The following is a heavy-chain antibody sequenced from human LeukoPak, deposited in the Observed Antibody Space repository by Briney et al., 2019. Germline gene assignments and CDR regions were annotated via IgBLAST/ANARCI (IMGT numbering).Heavy chain of an antibody. J-gene: IGHJ4*02. Sequence: GGSLRLSCAASGFTFSSYAMSWVRQAPGKGLEWVANIKQDGSEKYYVDSVKGRFTISRDNAKNSLYLQMNSLRAEDTAVYYCARAPADYYGSGSYFRQSGLLDYWGQGTLVTVSS. V-gene: IGHV3-7*01. CDR3: ARAPADYYGSGSYFRQSGLLDY. CDR1: GFTFSSYA. CDR2: IKQDGSEK. D-gene: IGHD3-10*01.